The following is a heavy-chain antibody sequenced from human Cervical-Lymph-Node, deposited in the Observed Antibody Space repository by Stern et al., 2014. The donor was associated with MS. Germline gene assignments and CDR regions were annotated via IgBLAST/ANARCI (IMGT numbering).Heavy chain of an antibody. V-gene: IGHV1-46*03. CDR2: INPSGGFT. Sequence: DQLVESGAEVKKPGASAQVSCKASEYPLSYFFMHWIRQAPGQGLEWMGVINPSGGFTTYAQRFQGRFTMTRDTSTSTVFMKLSSLTSEDTAVYYCASARNTAFDIWGQGTSVIVSS. CDR1: EYPLSYFF. J-gene: IGHJ3*02. CDR3: ASARNTAFDI.